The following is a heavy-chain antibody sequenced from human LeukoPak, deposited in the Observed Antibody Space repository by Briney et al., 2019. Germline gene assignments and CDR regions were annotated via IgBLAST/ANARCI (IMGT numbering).Heavy chain of an antibody. J-gene: IGHJ4*02. CDR2: MSFDGSDK. Sequence: GGSLRLSCAASGFTFSNYAMHWVRQAPGKGLEWVAFMSFDGSDKYYADSVKGRFTISRDNSKNTLYLQMSSLRAEDTAVYYCAKSPADYGDDLFDCWGQGTLVTVSS. CDR3: AKSPADYGDDLFDC. V-gene: IGHV3-30-3*02. CDR1: GFTFSNYA. D-gene: IGHD4-17*01.